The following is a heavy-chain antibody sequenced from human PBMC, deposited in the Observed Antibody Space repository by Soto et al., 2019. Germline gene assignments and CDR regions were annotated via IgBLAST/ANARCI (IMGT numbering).Heavy chain of an antibody. V-gene: IGHV1-3*01. CDR2: INVANGNT. J-gene: IGHJ5*02. CDR1: GYTFIRSA. D-gene: IGHD3-3*01. Sequence: ASVKVSCKASGYTFIRSAMHWVRQAPGQRLEWMGWINVANGNTKYSQKFQGRVTITRDTSASTAYMELSSLRSEDTAVYYCARDFGGFDPWGQGTLVTVSS. CDR3: ARDFGGFDP.